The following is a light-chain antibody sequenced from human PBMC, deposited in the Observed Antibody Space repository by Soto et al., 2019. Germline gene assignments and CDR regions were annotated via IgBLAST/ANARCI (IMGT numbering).Light chain of an antibody. V-gene: IGKV3-20*01. CDR2: GAS. CDR3: QQYDNLPPT. Sequence: IVLTQSPGTLSLSPGERATLSCRASQSVSNNYLAWYQQKPGQAPRLLIYGASNRATGIPDRFSGSGSGTDFTLTISSLQPEDIATYYCQQYDNLPPTFGQGTRLEIK. J-gene: IGKJ5*01. CDR1: QSVSNNY.